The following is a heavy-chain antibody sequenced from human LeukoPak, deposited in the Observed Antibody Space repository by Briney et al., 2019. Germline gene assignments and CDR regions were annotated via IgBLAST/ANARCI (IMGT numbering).Heavy chain of an antibody. D-gene: IGHD3-9*01. CDR1: GFTFSTYW. CDR3: ARPGYTAAYDL. CDR2: MKGDGSEI. V-gene: IGHV3-7*01. Sequence: SLRLSCAASGFTFSTYWMTWVRQAPGKGLEWVANMKGDGSEIHYVDSVKGRFTISRDNAKNSLYLQMNSLRAEDTAVCYCARPGYTAAYDLWGQGTMVTVSS. J-gene: IGHJ3*01.